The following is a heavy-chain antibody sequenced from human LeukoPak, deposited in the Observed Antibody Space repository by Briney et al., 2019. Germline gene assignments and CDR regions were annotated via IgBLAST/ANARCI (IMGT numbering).Heavy chain of an antibody. D-gene: IGHD3-10*01. CDR2: ISGSGGST. V-gene: IGHV3-23*01. CDR1: GFTFSTYS. Sequence: PGGSLRLSCAASGFTFSTYSMSWVRQAPGKGLEWVSAISGSGGSTYYADSVKGRFTISRDNSKNTLYLQMNSLRAEDTAVYYCAKNRGDYCGYWGQGTLVTVSS. J-gene: IGHJ4*02. CDR3: AKNRGDYCGY.